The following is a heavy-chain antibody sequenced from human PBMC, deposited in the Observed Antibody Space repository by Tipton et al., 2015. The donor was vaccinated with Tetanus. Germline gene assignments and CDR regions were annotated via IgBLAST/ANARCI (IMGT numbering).Heavy chain of an antibody. D-gene: IGHD1-1*01. CDR2: IYDRGSF. J-gene: IGHJ6*02. CDR3: ARERYIHYGMDV. CDR1: GGSISSGGFN. Sequence: TLSLTCIVSGGSISSGGFNWSWIRQHPGEGLGWVGYIYDRGSFYYHPSLRSRVFILIDKSQNQVSRKLSSVIAADTAVYYWARERYIHYGMDVWGQGTTVTVSS. V-gene: IGHV4-31*03.